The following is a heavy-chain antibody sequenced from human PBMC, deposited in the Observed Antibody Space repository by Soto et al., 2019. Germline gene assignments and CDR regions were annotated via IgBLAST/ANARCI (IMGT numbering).Heavy chain of an antibody. J-gene: IGHJ5*02. CDR1: GYTRTELS. CDR3: ATTDYTVSGWFDP. D-gene: IGHD4-4*01. CDR2: FDPEDGET. Sequence: QVQLVQSGAEVKKPGASVKVSCKVSGYTRTELSMHWVRQAPGKGREWMGGFDPEDGETIYAQKVQGRVTMTEDTSTDTAYMELSSLRSGDTAVYYCATTDYTVSGWFDPWVQGTLVTVSS. V-gene: IGHV1-24*01.